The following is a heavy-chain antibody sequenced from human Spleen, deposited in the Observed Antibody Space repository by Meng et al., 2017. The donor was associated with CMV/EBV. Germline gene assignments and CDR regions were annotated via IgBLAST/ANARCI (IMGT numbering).Heavy chain of an antibody. D-gene: IGHD5-24*01. V-gene: IGHV3-30*02. CDR2: IRYDGSNK. J-gene: IGHJ3*02. Sequence: GGSLRLSCAASGFTFSDYYMNWVRQAPGKGLEWVAFIRYDGSNKSYADSVKGRFTISRDTSKNTLYLQMNSLRAEDTAVYYCAKLYRDGYNYYDAFDIWGQGTMVTVSS. CDR1: GFTFSDYY. CDR3: AKLYRDGYNYYDAFDI.